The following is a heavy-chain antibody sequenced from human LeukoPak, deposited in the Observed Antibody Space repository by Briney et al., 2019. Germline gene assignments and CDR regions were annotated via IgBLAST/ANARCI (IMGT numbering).Heavy chain of an antibody. Sequence: QPXGSLRLSCAASGFTFSRYWMRWVRQAPGKGLVWVSRINSDGSTTTYADSVKGRFTISRDNAKNTLYLQMNSLRAEDTAVYYCVKYHSSGYFFDYWGQGTLVXVSS. D-gene: IGHD3-22*01. CDR1: GFTFSRYW. CDR3: VKYHSSGYFFDY. V-gene: IGHV3-74*03. CDR2: INSDGSTT. J-gene: IGHJ4*02.